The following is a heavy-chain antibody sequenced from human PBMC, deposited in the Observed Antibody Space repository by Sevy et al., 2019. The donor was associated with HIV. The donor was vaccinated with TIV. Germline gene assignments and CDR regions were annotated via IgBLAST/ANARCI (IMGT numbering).Heavy chain of an antibody. CDR1: GFTFSKYS. J-gene: IGHJ4*02. D-gene: IGHD2-8*01. Sequence: GGSLRLSCAASGFTFSKYSMSWVRQPPGKGLEWVSTLSFGCGEINYADSVKGRFTISEDNSKRSLYLQMNNLRPEDTAVYYCAREGCTKPHDYWGQGTLVTVSS. CDR2: LSFGCGEI. V-gene: IGHV3-23*01. CDR3: AREGCTKPHDY.